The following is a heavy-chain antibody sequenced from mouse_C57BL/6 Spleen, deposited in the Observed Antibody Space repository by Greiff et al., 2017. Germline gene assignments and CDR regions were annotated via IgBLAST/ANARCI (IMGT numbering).Heavy chain of an antibody. D-gene: IGHD4-1*01. V-gene: IGHV5-6*01. Sequence: EVQLVESGGDLVKPGGSLKLSCAASGFTFSSYGMSWVRQTPDKRLEWVATISSGGSYTYYPDSVKGRFTISRDNAKNTLYLQMSSLKSEDTAMYYGASLTGTRGDYFDYWGQGTTLTVSS. CDR1: GFTFSSYG. J-gene: IGHJ2*01. CDR2: ISSGGSYT. CDR3: ASLTGTRGDYFDY.